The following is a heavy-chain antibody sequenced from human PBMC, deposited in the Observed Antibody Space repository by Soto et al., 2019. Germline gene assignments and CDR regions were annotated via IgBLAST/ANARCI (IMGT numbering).Heavy chain of an antibody. Sequence: GASVKVSCKVSGYTLTELSMHWVRQAPGKGLEWMGGFDPEDGEKIYAQKFQGRVTMTEDTSTDTAYMELSSLRSEVTAVYYSATERVAGPNDAFDIWGQGTMVTVSS. J-gene: IGHJ3*02. CDR1: GYTLTELS. CDR2: FDPEDGEK. V-gene: IGHV1-24*01. D-gene: IGHD6-19*01. CDR3: ATERVAGPNDAFDI.